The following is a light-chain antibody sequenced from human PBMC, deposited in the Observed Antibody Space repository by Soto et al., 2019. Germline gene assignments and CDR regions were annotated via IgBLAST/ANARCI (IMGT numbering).Light chain of an antibody. CDR2: KAS. J-gene: IGKJ1*01. V-gene: IGKV1-5*03. Sequence: DILMTQSPSTLYASVGDRVTITCRASQSISSWLAWYQQKPGKAPKLLIYKASSFESGVPSRFSGSGSGTEFTLTISSLQPDDFATYYCQQYNNYTPWTFGQGTKVEIK. CDR3: QQYNNYTPWT. CDR1: QSISSW.